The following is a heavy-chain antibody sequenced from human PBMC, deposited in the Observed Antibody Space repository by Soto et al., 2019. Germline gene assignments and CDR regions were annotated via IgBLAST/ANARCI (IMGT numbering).Heavy chain of an antibody. Sequence: QVQLVQSGAEVKESGASVKVSCKASGYTFTNYGVAWVRRAPGQGLEWMGWISGSNGDTKYAQNLQNRVSMTTDTSTNTGYMELRSLRPDDTAIYFCGRGGLAVSGTYDYWGQGTLVTVSS. V-gene: IGHV1-18*01. CDR1: GYTFTNYG. D-gene: IGHD6-19*01. CDR3: GRGGLAVSGTYDY. CDR2: ISGSNGDT. J-gene: IGHJ4*02.